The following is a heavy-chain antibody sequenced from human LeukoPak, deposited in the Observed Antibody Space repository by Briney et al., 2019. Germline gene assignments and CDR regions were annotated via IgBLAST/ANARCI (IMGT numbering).Heavy chain of an antibody. CDR3: ARERDGRSFDY. J-gene: IGHJ4*02. Sequence: QAGGSLRLSCAVSGLTFRSYWMSWVRQAPGKGLEWVANINQDGSEKYFLDSVRGRFTISRDNAKNSLALQMNTLRAEDTAVYYCARERDGRSFDYWGQGTLVTVSS. V-gene: IGHV3-7*01. CDR1: GLTFRSYW. CDR2: INQDGSEK. D-gene: IGHD5-24*01.